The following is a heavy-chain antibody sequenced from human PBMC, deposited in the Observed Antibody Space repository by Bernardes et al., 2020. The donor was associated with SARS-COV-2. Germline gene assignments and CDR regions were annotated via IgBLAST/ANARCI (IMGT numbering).Heavy chain of an antibody. CDR1: GFTLSGYW. J-gene: IGHJ6*02. CDR2: VNPYGGGP. CDR3: TRKYGHSYGMDV. V-gene: IGHV3-74*01. D-gene: IGHD2-8*01. Sequence: GGFLSPSRVGSGFTLSGYWMHWVRPAPGQGPVWGSRVNPYGGGPIYADSVKGRFTISRDNAKNTVYLQMNSLRLDDTAVYYCTRKYGHSYGMDVWGQGTTVIVSS.